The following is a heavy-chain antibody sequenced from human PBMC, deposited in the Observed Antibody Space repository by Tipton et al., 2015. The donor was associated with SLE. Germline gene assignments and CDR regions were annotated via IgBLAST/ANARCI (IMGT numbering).Heavy chain of an antibody. D-gene: IGHD3-3*01. CDR3: ATGRVVRFRGTLPEYAFNI. V-gene: IGHV4-59*01. Sequence: TLSLTCTVSGGSISDYYWSWIRQSPGKGLEWIGYIYYSGSTNYNPSLKSRVTMSIDTSKNQFSLKLNSVTGADTAVYYCATGRVVRFRGTLPEYAFNIWGQGTMVTVSS. CDR2: IYYSGST. J-gene: IGHJ3*02. CDR1: GGSISDYY.